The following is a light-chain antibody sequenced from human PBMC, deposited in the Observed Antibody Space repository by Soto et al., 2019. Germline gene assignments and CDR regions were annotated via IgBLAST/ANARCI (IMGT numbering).Light chain of an antibody. CDR3: QQLNSYPQT. V-gene: IGKV1-5*01. Sequence: DIQMTQSPATLSVSFGDRVTITWRASQSISSWLAWYQQKPGKSPKILIYAASTLQSGVPSRFSGSGYGTDFNLTISSLQPEDFATYYCQQLNSYPQTFGGGTKVDIK. CDR1: QSISSW. J-gene: IGKJ4*01. CDR2: AAS.